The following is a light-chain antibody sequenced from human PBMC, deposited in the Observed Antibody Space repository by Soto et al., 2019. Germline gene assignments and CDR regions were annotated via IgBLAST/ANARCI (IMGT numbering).Light chain of an antibody. CDR2: DAS. CDR3: QPRSNWLT. V-gene: IGKV3-11*01. CDR1: QSVSSS. J-gene: IGKJ4*01. Sequence: EIVLTQSPATLSLSPGERATLSCRASQSVSSSLAWYQHKPGQAPRLLIDDASNRATGIPARFSGSGSGTDFTLINSRLTPAYVADYYFQPRSNWLTFGGGTKVEIK.